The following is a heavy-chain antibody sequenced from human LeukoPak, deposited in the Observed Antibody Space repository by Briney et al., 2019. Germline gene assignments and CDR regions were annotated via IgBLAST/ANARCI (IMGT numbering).Heavy chain of an antibody. D-gene: IGHD5-24*01. J-gene: IGHJ3*02. V-gene: IGHV1-69*05. CDR3: ARDKGDGDTFDI. Sequence: SVKVSCKASGGTFSSYAISWVRQAPGQGLEWMGGIIPIFGTANYAQKFQGRVTITTDESTSTAYMELSSLRSEDTAVYYCARDKGDGDTFDIWGQGTMVTVSS. CDR2: IIPIFGTA. CDR1: GGTFSSYA.